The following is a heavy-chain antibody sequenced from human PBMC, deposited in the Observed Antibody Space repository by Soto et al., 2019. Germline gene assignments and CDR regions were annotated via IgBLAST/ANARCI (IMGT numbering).Heavy chain of an antibody. V-gene: IGHV4-59*12. J-gene: IGHJ4*02. Sequence: SETLSLTCTVSGGSLSSYYCSWIRRPPGMGLEWIASISYSGTTNYNSSLKSRVTISIMSNNQVSLEMTSVTAADTAVYYCTRGLFSGSQYSGGWYYFDSWGQGTMVTVS. CDR1: GGSLSSYY. D-gene: IGHD1-26*01. CDR2: ISYSGTT. CDR3: TRGLFSGSQYSGGWYYFDS.